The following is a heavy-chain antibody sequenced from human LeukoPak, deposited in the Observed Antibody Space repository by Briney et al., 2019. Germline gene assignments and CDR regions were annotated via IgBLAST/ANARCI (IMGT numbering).Heavy chain of an antibody. D-gene: IGHD3-9*01. CDR2: IYYSGST. V-gene: IGHV4-59*12. CDR1: GGSISSYY. Sequence: SETLSLTCTVSGGSISSYYWSWLRQPPGKGLEWIGYIYYSGSTNYNPSLKSRVTISVDTSKNQFSLKLSSVTAADTAVYYCARDFQYFDWWEFDPWGQGTLVTVSS. CDR3: ARDFQYFDWWEFDP. J-gene: IGHJ5*02.